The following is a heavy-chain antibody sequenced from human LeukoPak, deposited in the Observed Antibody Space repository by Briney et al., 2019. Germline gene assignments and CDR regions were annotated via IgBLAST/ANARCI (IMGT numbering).Heavy chain of an antibody. CDR3: ARQPGNYYIDH. Sequence: SETLSLTCAVSGYSISSGYYWGWIRQPPGKGLEWIGSIYHSGSTYYNSSLKSRVTISVDTSKNQFSLKLSSVTAADTAVYYCARQPGNYYIDHWGQGTLVTVSS. D-gene: IGHD3-10*01. CDR1: GYSISSGYY. V-gene: IGHV4-38-2*01. J-gene: IGHJ4*02. CDR2: IYHSGST.